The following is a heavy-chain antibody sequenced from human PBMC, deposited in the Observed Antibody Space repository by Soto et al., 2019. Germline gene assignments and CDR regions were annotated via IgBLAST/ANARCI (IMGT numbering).Heavy chain of an antibody. CDR2: IIPIFGTA. CDR1: GGTFSSYA. V-gene: IGHV1-69*13. D-gene: IGHD6-19*01. J-gene: IGHJ6*02. CDR3: ARDDGIAVAGTRDNYYYYGMDV. Sequence: ASVKVSCKASGGTFSSYAISWVRQAPGQGLEWMGGIIPIFGTANCAQKFQGRVTITADESTSTAYMELSSLRSEDTAVYYCARDDGIAVAGTRDNYYYYGMDVWGQGTTVTVSS.